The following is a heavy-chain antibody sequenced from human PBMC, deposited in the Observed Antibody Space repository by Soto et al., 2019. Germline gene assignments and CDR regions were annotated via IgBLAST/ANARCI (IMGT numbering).Heavy chain of an antibody. V-gene: IGHV3-23*01. CDR1: VFMFNNYA. Sequence: LRLSFAASVFMFNNYAMSWVRQAPGKGLEWVSTVSVSGGTTYYADSLKGRFTISRDNSKKTVYLQMNRLRADDTAIYYCAKGLYYYDSSGYRLFDYWGQGTLVTVSS. J-gene: IGHJ4*02. D-gene: IGHD3-22*01. CDR3: AKGLYYYDSSGYRLFDY. CDR2: VSVSGGTT.